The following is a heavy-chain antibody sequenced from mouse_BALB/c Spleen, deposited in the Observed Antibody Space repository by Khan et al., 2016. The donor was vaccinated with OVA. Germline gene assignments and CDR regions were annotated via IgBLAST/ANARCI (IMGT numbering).Heavy chain of an antibody. V-gene: IGHV1S135*01. CDR3: TRHGYVAWFTY. D-gene: IGHD2-2*01. Sequence: QLQQSGPELMKPGTSVKISCKASGYSFTTYYIHWVIQTHGKSLEWIGYIDPFSGGTTYNQKFKGKATLTVDKSSSTAYIHLSNLTSEDSAVYYCTRHGYVAWFTYWGQGTLVTVSA. J-gene: IGHJ3*01. CDR1: GYSFTTYY. CDR2: IDPFSGGT.